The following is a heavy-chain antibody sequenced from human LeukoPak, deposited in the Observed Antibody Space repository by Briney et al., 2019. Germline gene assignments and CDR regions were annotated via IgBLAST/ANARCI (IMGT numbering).Heavy chain of an antibody. D-gene: IGHD2-21*02. Sequence: SETLSLTCTVSGGSISSYYWSWLRQPPGKGLEWIGYIYYSGSTNYNPSLKSRVTISVDTSKNQFSLKLSSVTAADTAVYYCARDPYCGGDCYSGAFDIWGQGTMVTVSS. CDR1: GGSISSYY. V-gene: IGHV4-59*01. CDR3: ARDPYCGGDCYSGAFDI. CDR2: IYYSGST. J-gene: IGHJ3*02.